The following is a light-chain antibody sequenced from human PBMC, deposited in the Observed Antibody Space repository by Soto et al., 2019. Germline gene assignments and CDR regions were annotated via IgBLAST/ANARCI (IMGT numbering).Light chain of an antibody. CDR2: VAS. CDR3: QQYNNWPLT. J-gene: IGKJ4*01. Sequence: EIVMTQSPATLSVSPGERATLSCRASQSVSSNLAWYQQKPGQTPGLLMYVASTRATGIPARFSGRGSGTEFTLTISSLQSEDFAVYYCQQYNNWPLTFGGGTKVEIK. V-gene: IGKV3-15*01. CDR1: QSVSSN.